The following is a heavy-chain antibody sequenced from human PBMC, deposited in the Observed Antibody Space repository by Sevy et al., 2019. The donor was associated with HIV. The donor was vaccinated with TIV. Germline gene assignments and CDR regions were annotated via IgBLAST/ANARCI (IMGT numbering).Heavy chain of an antibody. J-gene: IGHJ4*02. D-gene: IGHD2-15*01. CDR3: ARGDGLGKCGGGSCYSGNY. CDR2: INPIFDTA. V-gene: IGHV1-69*06. CDR1: GGTFNTYA. Sequence: ASVKVSCKTSGGTFNTYAISWVRQAPGQGLERMGGINPIFDTANDAQKFQDRVTIPADKATSKVYTELSSLSSEDRAVYSCARGDGLGKCGGGSCYSGNYWGQGTLVTVSS.